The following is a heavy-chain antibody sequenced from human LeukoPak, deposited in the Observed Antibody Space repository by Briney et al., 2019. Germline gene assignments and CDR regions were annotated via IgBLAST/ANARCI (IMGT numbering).Heavy chain of an antibody. D-gene: IGHD2-21*02. Sequence: ASVKVSCKASGHTFTSYYMHWARRAPGQGLEWMGIINPSGGSTSYAQKFQGRVTMTRDTSTSTVYMELSSLRSEDTAVYYCARDLTVVTAMRSDAFDIWGQGTMVTVSS. J-gene: IGHJ3*02. V-gene: IGHV1-46*01. CDR1: GHTFTSYY. CDR3: ARDLTVVTAMRSDAFDI. CDR2: INPSGGST.